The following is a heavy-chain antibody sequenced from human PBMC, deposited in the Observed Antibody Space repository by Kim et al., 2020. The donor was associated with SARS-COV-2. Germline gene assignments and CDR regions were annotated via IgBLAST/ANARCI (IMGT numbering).Heavy chain of an antibody. J-gene: IGHJ6*02. Sequence: GGSLRLSCAASGFTFSSYWMHWVRQAPGKGLVWVSRINSDGSSTSYADSVKGRFTISRDNAKNTLYLQMNSLRAEDTAVYYCARDLKSGSYWVTYYYYYGMDVWGQGTTVTVSS. CDR3: ARDLKSGSYWVTYYYYYGMDV. CDR1: GFTFSSYW. D-gene: IGHD1-26*01. CDR2: INSDGSST. V-gene: IGHV3-74*01.